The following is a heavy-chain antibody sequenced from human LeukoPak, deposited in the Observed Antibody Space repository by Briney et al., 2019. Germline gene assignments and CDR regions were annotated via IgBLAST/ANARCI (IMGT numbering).Heavy chain of an antibody. CDR1: GFTFSNYA. Sequence: GGSLRLSCAGSGFTFSNYAIRWVRQAPGQGLQWLSAITASGDSTFYADAVRGRFTISRDNSRNTLYLQMNSLRAEDTAVYYCAKPPPASETGGSHTGYIDCWGQGTLVTVS. CDR2: ITASGDST. CDR3: AKPPPASETGGSHTGYIDC. D-gene: IGHD2-8*02. V-gene: IGHV3-23*01. J-gene: IGHJ4*02.